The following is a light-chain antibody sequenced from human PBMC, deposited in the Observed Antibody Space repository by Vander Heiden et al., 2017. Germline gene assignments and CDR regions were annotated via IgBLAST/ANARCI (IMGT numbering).Light chain of an antibody. Sequence: EIVMTQSPATLSVSPGERATLSCRASQSVSSNLAWYQQKPGQAPRLLIYGASTRATGIPARFSGSGYGKEFTLTISSRQSEDFAVYYCQQYNNWPSWTFGQGTKVEIK. V-gene: IGKV3-15*01. CDR1: QSVSSN. CDR3: QQYNNWPSWT. CDR2: GAS. J-gene: IGKJ1*01.